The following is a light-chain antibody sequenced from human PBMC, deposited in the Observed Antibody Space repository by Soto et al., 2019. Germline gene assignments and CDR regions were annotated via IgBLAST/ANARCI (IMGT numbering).Light chain of an antibody. CDR3: QQYGSSPPT. CDR1: QSVNNNY. Sequence: ENVLTQSPDTLSLSPGEEATLSCRASQSVNNNYLAWYQQIPGQPPRLLIYGASSRATGTPDRFSGSGSGTDFTLTINRLEPEDFALYYCQQYGSSPPTFGQGTKVDNK. CDR2: GAS. V-gene: IGKV3-20*01. J-gene: IGKJ1*01.